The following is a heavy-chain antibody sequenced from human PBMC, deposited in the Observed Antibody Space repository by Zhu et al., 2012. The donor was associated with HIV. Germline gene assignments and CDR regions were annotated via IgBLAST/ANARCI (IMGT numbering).Heavy chain of an antibody. CDR3: ARRGMIVVVTFDY. V-gene: IGHV4-34*01. CDR2: INHSGST. J-gene: IGHJ4*02. D-gene: IGHD3-22*01. Sequence: QVQLQQWGAGLLKPSETLSLTCAVYGGSFSGYYWSWIRQPPGKGLEWIGEINHSGSTNYNPSLKSRVTISVDTSKNQFSLKLSSVTAADTAVYYCARRGMIVVVTFDYWGQGTLVTVSS. CDR1: GGSFSGYY.